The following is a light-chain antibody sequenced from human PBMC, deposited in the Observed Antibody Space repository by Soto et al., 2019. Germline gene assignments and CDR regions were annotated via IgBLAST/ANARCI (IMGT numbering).Light chain of an antibody. CDR2: GNS. J-gene: IGLJ3*02. CDR1: SSNIGAGYD. Sequence: QSVVTQPPSVSGAPGQRVTISCTGSSSNIGAGYDVHWYQQLPGTAPKLLIYGNSNRPSGVPDRFSGSKSGTSASLAITGLQADDEADYYCQSYDSSLSGGVFGGGTKLTVL. CDR3: QSYDSSLSGGV. V-gene: IGLV1-40*01.